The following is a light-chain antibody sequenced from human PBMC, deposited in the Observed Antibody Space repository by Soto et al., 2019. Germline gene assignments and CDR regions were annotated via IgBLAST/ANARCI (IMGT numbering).Light chain of an antibody. CDR3: QQYHSYYPWT. V-gene: IGKV1-5*01. CDR1: QSISSW. J-gene: IGKJ1*01. Sequence: DIQMTQSPAILSASVGDRLTITCRASQSISSWVAWYQQKPGKPPKLLIYDASSLESGVPSRFSGSGSGTDFSLTITSLQPDDSATYYCQQYHSYYPWTFGQGTRWIS. CDR2: DAS.